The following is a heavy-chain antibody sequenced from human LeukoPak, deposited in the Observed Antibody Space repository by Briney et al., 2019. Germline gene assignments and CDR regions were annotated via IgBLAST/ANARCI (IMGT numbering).Heavy chain of an antibody. CDR2: VNGDGSST. V-gene: IGHV3-74*01. D-gene: IGHD2/OR15-2a*01. CDR1: GFTCSTYW. Sequence: GGSLRLSCTASGFTCSTYWMHWVHQASGKGLMWVSRVNGDGSSTVYADSVKGRFTISRDNAKNTLYLQMNSLRAEDTAVYYCTRDLSPAHFWGQGTLVTVSS. CDR3: TRDLSPAHF. J-gene: IGHJ4*02.